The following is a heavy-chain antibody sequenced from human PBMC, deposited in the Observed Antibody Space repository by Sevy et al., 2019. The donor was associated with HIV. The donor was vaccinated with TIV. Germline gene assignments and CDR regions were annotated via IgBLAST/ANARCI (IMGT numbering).Heavy chain of an antibody. V-gene: IGHV3-23*01. Sequence: GGSLRLSCAASGFTFSSYAMSWVRQAPGKGLEWVSAISGSGGSTYYADSVKGRFTISRDNSKNTLYLQMNSLRAEDTAVYYCAKDVGGNSSLSIYYYYYYMDVWGKGTTVTVSS. CDR2: ISGSGGST. CDR1: GFTFSSYA. D-gene: IGHD4-4*01. J-gene: IGHJ6*03. CDR3: AKDVGGNSSLSIYYYYYYMDV.